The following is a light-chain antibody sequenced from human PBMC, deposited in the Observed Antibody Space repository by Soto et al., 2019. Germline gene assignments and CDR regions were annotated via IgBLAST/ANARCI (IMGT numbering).Light chain of an antibody. CDR2: GNS. CDR3: QSYDSSLRAFYV. CDR1: SSNSGAGYD. V-gene: IGLV1-40*01. J-gene: IGLJ1*01. Sequence: QSLMRQPPSVSGAPGQRVTISCTGSSSNSGAGYDVHWYQQLPGTAPKLLIYGNSNRPSGVPDRFSGSKSGTSDSLAITGLQAEDEADYYCQSYDSSLRAFYVFGTGTKVTVL.